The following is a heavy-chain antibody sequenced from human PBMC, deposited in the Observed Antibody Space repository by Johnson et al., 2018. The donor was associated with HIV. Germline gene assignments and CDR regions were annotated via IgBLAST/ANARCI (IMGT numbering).Heavy chain of an antibody. CDR1: GFTFSSYA. Sequence: QVQLVESGGGVVQPGRSLRLSCAASGFTFSSYAMHWVRQAPGKGLEWVAVISYDGSNKYYADSVKGRFTISRDNSKTTLYLQMNSLRAEDTAVYYCARVAVLWFRDTNAFDIWGQGTMVTVSS. J-gene: IGHJ3*02. D-gene: IGHD3-10*01. CDR2: ISYDGSNK. V-gene: IGHV3-30*04. CDR3: ARVAVLWFRDTNAFDI.